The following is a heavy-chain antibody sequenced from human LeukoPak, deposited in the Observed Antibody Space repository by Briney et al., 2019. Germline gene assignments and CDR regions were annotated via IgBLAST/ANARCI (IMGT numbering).Heavy chain of an antibody. J-gene: IGHJ5*02. CDR1: GYTFNSYG. D-gene: IGHD6-13*01. Sequence: ASVKVSCKASGYTFNSYGISWVRQAPGQGLEWMGWISAYDGNTNYAQKFQGRVTMTTDTSTRTAYMELRSLSSDDTAVYYCARDKVIASAGTPNWFDPRGQGTQVTVS. CDR3: ARDKVIASAGTPNWFDP. CDR2: ISAYDGNT. V-gene: IGHV1-18*01.